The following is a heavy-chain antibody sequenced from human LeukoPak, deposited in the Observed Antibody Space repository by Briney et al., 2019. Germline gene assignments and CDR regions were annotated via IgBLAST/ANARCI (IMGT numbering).Heavy chain of an antibody. V-gene: IGHV1-46*01. CDR3: ARVPPYSSSWLGNWFDP. D-gene: IGHD6-13*01. J-gene: IGHJ5*02. CDR2: INPSGGST. Sequence: GASVKVSCKASGYTFTSYYMHWVRRAPGQGLEWMGIINPSGGSTSYAQKFQGRVTMTRDTSTSTVYMELSSLRSEDTAVYYCARVPPYSSSWLGNWFDPWGQGTLVTVSS. CDR1: GYTFTSYY.